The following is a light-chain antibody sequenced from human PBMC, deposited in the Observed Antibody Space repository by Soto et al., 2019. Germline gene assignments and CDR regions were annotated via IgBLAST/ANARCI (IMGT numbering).Light chain of an antibody. CDR3: QQYGRSPAT. J-gene: IGKJ1*01. CDR2: GAS. Sequence: EIVVKQSPGTVSLSPGERATLSCRASQSVSSSFLAWYQQKPGQAPRLLIYGASSRATGIPDRFSGSGSGTDFTLTISRLEPEDFAGYYCQQYGRSPATFGQGTKVDIK. CDR1: QSVSSSF. V-gene: IGKV3-20*01.